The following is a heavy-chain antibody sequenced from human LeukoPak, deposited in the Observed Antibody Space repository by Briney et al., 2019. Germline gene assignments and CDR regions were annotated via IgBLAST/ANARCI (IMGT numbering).Heavy chain of an antibody. CDR1: GFTFSSYA. D-gene: IGHD3-22*01. Sequence: GGSLRLSCAASGFTFSSYAMSWVRQAPGKGLEWVSAISGSGGSTYYADSVKGRFTISRDNSKNTLYLQMNSLRAEDTAVYYCAKDVQGYDSSGSDYWGQGTLVTVSS. CDR3: AKDVQGYDSSGSDY. J-gene: IGHJ4*02. CDR2: ISGSGGST. V-gene: IGHV3-23*01.